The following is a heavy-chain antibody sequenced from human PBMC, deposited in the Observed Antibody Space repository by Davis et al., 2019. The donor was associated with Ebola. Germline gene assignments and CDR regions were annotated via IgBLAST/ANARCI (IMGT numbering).Heavy chain of an antibody. Sequence: SETLSLTCTVSGGSISSGGYYWSWIRQHPGKGLEWIGYFYYSGSPNYNPSLKSPVRISVDTSKNQISLKLNSVTAADTAIYYCAREKGSFYGMDVWGQGTTVIVSS. CDR1: GGSISSGGYY. CDR2: FYYSGSP. CDR3: AREKGSFYGMDV. D-gene: IGHD1-26*01. V-gene: IGHV4-61*08. J-gene: IGHJ6*02.